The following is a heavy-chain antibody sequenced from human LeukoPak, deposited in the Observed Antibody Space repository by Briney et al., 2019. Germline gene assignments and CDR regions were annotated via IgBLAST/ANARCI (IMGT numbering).Heavy chain of an antibody. CDR2: INHSGGT. CDR1: GGSFSGYY. D-gene: IGHD5-18*01. Sequence: SETLSLTCAVYGGSFSGYYWSWIRQPPGKGLEWIGEINHSGGTNYNPSLKSRVTISVDTSKNQFSLKLSSVTAADTAVYYCARGGRRYGYGYPDYWGQGTLVTVSS. CDR3: ARGGRRYGYGYPDY. V-gene: IGHV4-34*01. J-gene: IGHJ4*02.